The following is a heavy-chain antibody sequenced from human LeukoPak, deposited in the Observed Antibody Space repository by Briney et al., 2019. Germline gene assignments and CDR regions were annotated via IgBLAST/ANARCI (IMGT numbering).Heavy chain of an antibody. Sequence: SETLSLTCTVSGGSISSYYWSWIRQPPGKGLEWIGYIYYSGSTNYNPSLKSRATISVDTSKNQFSLKLSSVTAADTAVYYCARDQLVQGPYYYGMDVWGQGTTVTVSS. V-gene: IGHV4-59*01. CDR1: GGSISSYY. CDR3: ARDQLVQGPYYYGMDV. J-gene: IGHJ6*02. D-gene: IGHD6-6*01. CDR2: IYYSGST.